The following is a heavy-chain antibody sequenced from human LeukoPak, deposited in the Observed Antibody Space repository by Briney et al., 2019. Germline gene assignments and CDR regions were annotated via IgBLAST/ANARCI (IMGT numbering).Heavy chain of an antibody. CDR2: ISYDGTEK. CDR3: ARDQYDTWSRRGNFDS. V-gene: IGHV3-30-3*01. J-gene: IGHJ4*02. Sequence: PGGSLRLSCAAAGFSFSSYAMYWVRQAPGKGLEWVAVISYDGTEKYYGDSVKGRFTISRDNSKNTLYLQMNSLRVEDTAVFYCARDQYDTWSRRGNFDSWGQGTLVIVSS. CDR1: GFSFSSYA. D-gene: IGHD3-3*01.